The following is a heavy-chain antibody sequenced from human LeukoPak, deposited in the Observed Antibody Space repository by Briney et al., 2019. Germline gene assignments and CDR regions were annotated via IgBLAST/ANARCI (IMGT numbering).Heavy chain of an antibody. Sequence: PGGSLRLSCAASGFTFSSYSMNWVRQAPGKGLEWVSSISFTSGYIYYADSVKGRFTIARGNAKNSLCLQMNSLRAEDTAVYYCARDRGSGWFYDIDYWGQGTLVTVSS. V-gene: IGHV3-21*01. CDR2: ISFTSGYI. CDR3: ARDRGSGWFYDIDY. J-gene: IGHJ4*02. D-gene: IGHD6-19*01. CDR1: GFTFSSYS.